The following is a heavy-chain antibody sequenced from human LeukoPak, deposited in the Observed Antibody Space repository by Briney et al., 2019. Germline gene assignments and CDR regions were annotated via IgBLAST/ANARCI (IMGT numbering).Heavy chain of an antibody. CDR1: GGSISSYY. CDR3: ARGDYYYMDV. J-gene: IGHJ6*03. Sequence: SETLSLTCTVSGGSISSYYWSWIRQPAGKGLEWIGRSYTSGSTNYNPSLKSRVTISVDKSKNQFSLKLSSVTAADTAVYYCARGDYYYMDVLGKGTTVTVSS. V-gene: IGHV4-4*07. CDR2: SYTSGST. D-gene: IGHD3-10*01.